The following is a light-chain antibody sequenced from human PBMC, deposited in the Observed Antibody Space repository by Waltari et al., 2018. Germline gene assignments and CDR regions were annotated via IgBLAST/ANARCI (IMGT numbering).Light chain of an antibody. V-gene: IGKV4-1*01. Sequence: DIVMTQSPDSLAVSLGERATINCKSSQSVLYSSNNQNHLAWYQQKPGQPPKLPVYWASTRESGVPDRFSGSGSGTDFTLTISSLQAEDVAVYYCQQYYSLPWTFGQGTKVEIK. CDR3: QQYYSLPWT. CDR2: WAS. CDR1: QSVLYSSNNQNH. J-gene: IGKJ1*01.